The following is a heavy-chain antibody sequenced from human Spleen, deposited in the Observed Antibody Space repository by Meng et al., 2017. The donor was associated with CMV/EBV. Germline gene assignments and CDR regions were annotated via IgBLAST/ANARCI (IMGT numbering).Heavy chain of an antibody. Sequence: QGEEQGQGAVKPWATRSSQCTGSRHTICSEIGWSRARQPPGKGLEWIGEVYHRGDTNYNPSLKSRVVISVDRSKNQFSLNLSSVTAADTAVYYCGRDQGRQLINHWGQGTLVTVSS. CDR2: VYHRGDT. J-gene: IGHJ4*02. V-gene: IGHV4-4*02. CDR1: RHTICSEIG. CDR3: GRDQGRQLINH. D-gene: IGHD1-1*01.